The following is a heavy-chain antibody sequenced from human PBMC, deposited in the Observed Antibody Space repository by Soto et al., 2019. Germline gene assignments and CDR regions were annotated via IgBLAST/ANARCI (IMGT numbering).Heavy chain of an antibody. D-gene: IGHD3-22*01. CDR1: GFTFSSYG. V-gene: IGHV3-21*01. J-gene: IGHJ4*02. CDR3: AAGMRYYYDSSGYLFDY. Sequence: GGSLRLSCAASGFTFSSYGMHWVRQAPGKGLEWVSSISSSSSYIYYADSVKGRFTISRDNAKNSLYLQMNSLRAEDTAVYYCAAGMRYYYDSSGYLFDYWGQGTLVTVSS. CDR2: ISSSSSYI.